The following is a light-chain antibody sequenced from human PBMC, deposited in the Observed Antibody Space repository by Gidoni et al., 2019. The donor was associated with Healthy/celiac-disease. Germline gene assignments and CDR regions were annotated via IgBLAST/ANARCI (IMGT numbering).Light chain of an antibody. J-gene: IGLJ1*01. CDR3: QSYDSSLSGLYV. V-gene: IGLV1-40*01. Sequence: QSVLTPPPSVSGAPGQRVTISCTGSSSNIGAGYDVHWYQQLPGTAPNLLIYGNSNRPSGVPDRFSGSKSGTSASLAIPGLQAEDEADYYCQSYDSSLSGLYVFGTGTKVTVL. CDR1: SSNIGAGYD. CDR2: GNS.